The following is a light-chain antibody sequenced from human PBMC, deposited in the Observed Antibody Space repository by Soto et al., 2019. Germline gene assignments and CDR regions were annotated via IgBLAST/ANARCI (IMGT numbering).Light chain of an antibody. J-gene: IGKJ4*01. CDR2: AAS. CDR3: QQDYNFPPS. V-gene: IGKV1-12*01. Sequence: DIQMTQSPSSVSAFVGDRVTITCRASQSLSSWLAWYQQKPVKAPTLLINAASTLQSGVHSRFSGSGSGTDSTPSTSSLQPEDFATYYCQQDYNFPPSFGGGTKVEIK. CDR1: QSLSSW.